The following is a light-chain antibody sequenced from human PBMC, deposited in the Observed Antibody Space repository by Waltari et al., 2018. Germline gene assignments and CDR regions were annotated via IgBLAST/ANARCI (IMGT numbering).Light chain of an antibody. CDR3: QQYYIFPFT. CDR2: TAS. V-gene: IGKV1-NL1*01. J-gene: IGKJ4*01. Sequence: DIQMTQSPSSLSASVGDRVTITCRASQGISSSVAWYQQKAGEAPNLLLYTASRLDSGVPSRFSGSGSETDYTLTISNLQPEDFATYYCQQYYIFPFTFGGGTKEDI. CDR1: QGISSS.